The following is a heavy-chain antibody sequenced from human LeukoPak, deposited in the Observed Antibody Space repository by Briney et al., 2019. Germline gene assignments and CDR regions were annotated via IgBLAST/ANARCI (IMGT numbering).Heavy chain of an antibody. CDR3: AGGGYYYYMDV. Sequence: GASVKVSCKASGYTFTGYYMHWVRQAPGQGLEWMGWINPNSGGTSYAQKFQGRVTMTRDTSISTAYMELSRLRSDDTAVYYCAGGGYYYYMDVWGKGTTVTVSS. J-gene: IGHJ6*03. D-gene: IGHD3-16*01. V-gene: IGHV1-2*02. CDR2: INPNSGGT. CDR1: GYTFTGYY.